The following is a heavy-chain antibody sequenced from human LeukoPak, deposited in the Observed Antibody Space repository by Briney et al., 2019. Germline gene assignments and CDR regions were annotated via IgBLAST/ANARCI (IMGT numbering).Heavy chain of an antibody. CDR2: IYYSGST. CDR3: ARPGHCSGGSCYFHY. V-gene: IGHV4-39*01. D-gene: IGHD2-15*01. Sequence: PSETLSLTXTVSGGSISSSSYYWGWIRQPPGKGLEWIGSIYYSGSTYYNPSLKSRVTISVDTSKNQFSLKLSSVTAADTAVYYCARPGHCSGGSCYFHYWGQGTLVTVSS. J-gene: IGHJ4*02. CDR1: GGSISSSSYY.